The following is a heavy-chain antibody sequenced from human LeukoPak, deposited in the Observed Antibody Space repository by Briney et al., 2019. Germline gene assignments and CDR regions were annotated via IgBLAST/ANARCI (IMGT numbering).Heavy chain of an antibody. CDR1: GFIFSSYS. J-gene: IGHJ4*02. CDR3: ARAGSHYYGSGSGFYFDY. Sequence: GGSLRLSCAASGFIFSSYSMNWVRQARGKGLEWVSYIRSSSSTIYYADSVKGRFNISRDNAKNSLYLQMNSLRDEDTALYYCARAGSHYYGSGSGFYFDYWGQGTLVTVSS. D-gene: IGHD3-10*01. CDR2: IRSSSSTI. V-gene: IGHV3-48*02.